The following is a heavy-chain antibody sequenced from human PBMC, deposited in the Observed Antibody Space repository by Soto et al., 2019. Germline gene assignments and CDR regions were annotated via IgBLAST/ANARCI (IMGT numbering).Heavy chain of an antibody. Sequence: SETLSLTCAVYGGSFSGYYWIWIRQPPGKGLEWIGEINHSGTTNYNPSLKSRVTISVDTSKNQFSLRLSSVTAADTAVYYCAKMRGGSYYFYYYGMDVWGQGTTVTVSS. CDR1: GGSFSGYY. CDR3: AKMRGGSYYFYYYGMDV. J-gene: IGHJ6*02. V-gene: IGHV4-34*01. D-gene: IGHD1-26*01. CDR2: INHSGTT.